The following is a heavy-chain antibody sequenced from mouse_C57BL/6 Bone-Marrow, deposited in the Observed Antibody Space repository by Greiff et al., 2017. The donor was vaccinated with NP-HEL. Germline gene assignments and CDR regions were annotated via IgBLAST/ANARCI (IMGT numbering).Heavy chain of an antibody. CDR1: GFTFSSYA. CDR2: ISDGGSYT. D-gene: IGHD2-3*01. Sequence: DVKLVESGGGLVKPGGSLKLSCAASGFTFSSYAMSWVRQTPEKRLEWVATISDGGSYTYYPDNVKGRFTISRDNAKNNLYLQMSHLKSEDTAMYYCARYDYLDYWGQGTTLTGSS. J-gene: IGHJ2*01. CDR3: ARYDYLDY. V-gene: IGHV5-4*03.